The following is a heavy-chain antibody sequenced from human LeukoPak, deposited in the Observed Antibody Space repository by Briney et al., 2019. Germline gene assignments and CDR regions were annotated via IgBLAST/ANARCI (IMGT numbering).Heavy chain of an antibody. CDR2: IIPIFGTA. J-gene: IGHJ4*02. V-gene: IGHV1-69*13. D-gene: IGHD1-26*01. CDR1: GGTFSSYA. Sequence: ASVKVSCKASGGTFSSYAISWVRQAPGQGLEWMGGIIPIFGTANYAQKFQGRVTITADESTSTAYMELSSLRSEDTAVYYCARVGRGSSRTYFDYWAQEPLVTVSS. CDR3: ARVGRGSSRTYFDY.